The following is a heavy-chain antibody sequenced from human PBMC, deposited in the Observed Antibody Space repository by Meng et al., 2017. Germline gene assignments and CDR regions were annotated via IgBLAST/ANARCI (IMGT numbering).Heavy chain of an antibody. J-gene: IGHJ4*02. CDR1: GFTFSSYS. CDR2: ISSSSSYI. V-gene: IGHV3-21*01. CDR3: ARVTCCEARPNDY. Sequence: GESLKISCAASGFTFSSYSMNWVRQAPGKALEWVSSISSSSSYIYYADSVKGRFTISRDNAKNSLYLQMNSLRAEDTAVYYCARVTCCEARPNDYWGQGTLVTVSS. D-gene: IGHD1-20*01.